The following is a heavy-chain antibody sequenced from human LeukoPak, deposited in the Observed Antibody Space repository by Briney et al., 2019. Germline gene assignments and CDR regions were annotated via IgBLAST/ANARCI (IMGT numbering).Heavy chain of an antibody. J-gene: IGHJ4*02. CDR3: ARATPITMIVVVITTPGY. V-gene: IGHV3-30*02. D-gene: IGHD3-22*01. Sequence: PGGSLRLSCAASGFIFSSYGMHWVRQAPGKGLEWVAFIRYDGSNKYYADSVKGRFTISRDNSKNTLYLQMNSLRAEDTAVCYCARATPITMIVVVITTPGYWGQGTLVTVSS. CDR1: GFIFSSYG. CDR2: IRYDGSNK.